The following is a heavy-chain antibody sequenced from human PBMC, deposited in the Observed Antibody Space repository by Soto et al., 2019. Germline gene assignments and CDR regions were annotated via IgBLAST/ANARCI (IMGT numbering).Heavy chain of an antibody. J-gene: IGHJ4*02. CDR3: ARDLFSLVPAAGY. Sequence: XVKVSCKASGYTFTSYYMHWVRQAPGQGLEWMGITNPSGGSTSYAQKFQGRVTMTRDTSTSTVYMELSSLRSEDTAVYYCARDLFSLVPAAGYWGQGTLVTVSS. V-gene: IGHV1-46*01. CDR2: TNPSGGST. CDR1: GYTFTSYY. D-gene: IGHD2-2*01.